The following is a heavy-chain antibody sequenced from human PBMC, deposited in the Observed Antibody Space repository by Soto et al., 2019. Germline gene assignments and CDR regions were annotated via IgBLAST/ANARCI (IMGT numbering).Heavy chain of an antibody. V-gene: IGHV4-39*01. J-gene: IGHJ6*02. Sequence: SETLSLTCTVSGGSISGSSYYWGWIRQPPGKGLEWIGSIYYSGSTYYNPSLKSRVTISVDTSKNQFSLKLSSVTAADTAVYYCARVDTAMVTTYYYGMDVWGQGTTVTVSS. CDR2: IYYSGST. D-gene: IGHD5-18*01. CDR3: ARVDTAMVTTYYYGMDV. CDR1: GGSISGSSYY.